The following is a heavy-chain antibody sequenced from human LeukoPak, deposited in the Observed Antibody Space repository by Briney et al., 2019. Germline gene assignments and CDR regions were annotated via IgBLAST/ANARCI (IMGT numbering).Heavy chain of an antibody. D-gene: IGHD6-19*01. CDR1: GLTFSSYA. Sequence: GGSLRLSCAASGLTFSSYAMSWVRQAPGKGLEWVSSISGSGGSTYYADSVKGRFTISRDNSKNTLYLQMNSLRAEDTAVYYCAKGPRLQAVAGSSYMDVWGKGTTVTISS. V-gene: IGHV3-23*01. CDR3: AKGPRLQAVAGSSYMDV. J-gene: IGHJ6*03. CDR2: ISGSGGST.